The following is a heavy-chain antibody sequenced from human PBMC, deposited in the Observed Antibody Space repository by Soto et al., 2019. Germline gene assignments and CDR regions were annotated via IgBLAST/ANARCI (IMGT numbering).Heavy chain of an antibody. J-gene: IGHJ6*02. Sequence: SETLSLTCTVSGGSISSGDYYWSWIRQPPGKGLEWIGYIYYSGSTYYNPSLKSRVTISVDTSKNQFSLKLSSVTAADTAVYYCAREGFGELEDYVMDVWGQGTTVTVSS. CDR3: AREGFGELEDYVMDV. D-gene: IGHD3-10*01. V-gene: IGHV4-30-4*01. CDR1: GGSISSGDYY. CDR2: IYYSGST.